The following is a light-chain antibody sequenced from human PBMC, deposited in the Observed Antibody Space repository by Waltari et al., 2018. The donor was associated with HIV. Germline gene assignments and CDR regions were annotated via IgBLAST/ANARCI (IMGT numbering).Light chain of an antibody. CDR3: AAWDHSLSVVV. V-gene: IGLV1-47*01. CDR2: RHD. CDR1: TSNIGSNY. Sequence: QSVLTQTPSASGTPGQKVTISCSGSTSNIGSNYVYWYQQLPGMTPKLLIYRHDPRPSGVPDRFSGSKSGTSASLAISGLRSEDEADYYCAAWDHSLSVVVFGGGTKLTVL. J-gene: IGLJ2*01.